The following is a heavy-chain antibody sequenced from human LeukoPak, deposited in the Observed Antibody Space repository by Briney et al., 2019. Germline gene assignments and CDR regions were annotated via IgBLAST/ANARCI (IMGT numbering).Heavy chain of an antibody. D-gene: IGHD2-15*01. CDR3: ALIRWDIVVVVAATSYGMDV. V-gene: IGHV1-2*02. J-gene: IGHJ6*02. Sequence: GASVKVSCKASGYTFTGHYMHWVRQAPGQGLEWMGWINPNSGGTNYAQKFQGRVTMTRDTSISTAYMELSRLRSDDTAVYYCALIRWDIVVVVAATSYGMDVWGQGTTVTVSS. CDR2: INPNSGGT. CDR1: GYTFTGHY.